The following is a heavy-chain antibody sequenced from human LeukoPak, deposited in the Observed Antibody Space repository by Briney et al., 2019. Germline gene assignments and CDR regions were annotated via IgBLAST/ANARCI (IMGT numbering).Heavy chain of an antibody. Sequence: GGSLRHSCAASGFTFEDYAMHWVRQAPGKGLEWVSLISGDGGSTYYADSVKGRFTISRDNSKNSLYLQMNSLRTEDTALYYCAKDLWSGYSFDPWGQGTLVTVSS. J-gene: IGHJ5*02. CDR1: GFTFEDYA. D-gene: IGHD3-3*01. V-gene: IGHV3-43*02. CDR3: AKDLWSGYSFDP. CDR2: ISGDGGST.